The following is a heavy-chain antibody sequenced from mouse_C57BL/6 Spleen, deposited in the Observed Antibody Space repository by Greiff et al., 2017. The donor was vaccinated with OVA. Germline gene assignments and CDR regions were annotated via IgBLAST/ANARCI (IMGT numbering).Heavy chain of an antibody. CDR2: IDPETGGT. V-gene: IGHV1-15*01. Sequence: VQLQQSGAELVRPGASVTLSCKASGYTFTDYEMHWVKQTPVHGLEWIGAIDPETGGTASNQTFKGKAILTADKSSSTAYMELRSLTSEDSAVYYCSRVGDYYGSSYLIDYWGQGTTLTVSS. J-gene: IGHJ2*01. D-gene: IGHD1-1*01. CDR1: GYTFTDYE. CDR3: SRVGDYYGSSYLIDY.